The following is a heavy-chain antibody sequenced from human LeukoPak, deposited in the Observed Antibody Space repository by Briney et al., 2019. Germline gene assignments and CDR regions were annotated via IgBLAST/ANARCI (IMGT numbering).Heavy chain of an antibody. D-gene: IGHD2-8*01. CDR1: GFTFSNYA. Sequence: GGSLRLSCAASGFTFSNYAMYWVRQAPGKGLEWVAVITYDENNKYYTDSVKGRFTISRDNSKNTLYLQMNSLRAEDTAVYYCARSQWSDYWGQGTLVTVSS. CDR2: ITYDENNK. J-gene: IGHJ4*02. V-gene: IGHV3-30-3*01. CDR3: ARSQWSDY.